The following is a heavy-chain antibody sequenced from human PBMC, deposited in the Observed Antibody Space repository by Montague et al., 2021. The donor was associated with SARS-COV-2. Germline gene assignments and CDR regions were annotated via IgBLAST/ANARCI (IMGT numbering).Heavy chain of an antibody. J-gene: IGHJ4*02. Sequence: TLSLTCTVSGGSISSGSYYWSWIRQPAGKGLEWIGRIYTSGSTNYHPSLKSRVTISVDTSKNQFSLKLSSVTAADTAVYYCARVGGFDFDYWGQGTLVTVSS. V-gene: IGHV4-61*02. CDR1: GGSISSGSYY. CDR2: IYTSGST. CDR3: ARVGGFDFDY. D-gene: IGHD3-16*01.